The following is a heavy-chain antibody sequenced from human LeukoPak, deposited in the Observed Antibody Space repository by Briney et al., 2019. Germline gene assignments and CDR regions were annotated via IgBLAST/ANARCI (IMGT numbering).Heavy chain of an antibody. D-gene: IGHD3-16*01. J-gene: IGHJ4*02. Sequence: SETLSLTCAVYGESFRHYYWTWIRQTSAKGLEWIGEVDYLGRTSYNPSLKSRLTISVDTSKNQFSLRLSSITAADTAVYYCARPVWCSATICTGPFDVWGQGTLVAVSS. CDR1: GESFRHYY. CDR2: VDYLGRT. CDR3: ARPVWCSATICTGPFDV. V-gene: IGHV4-34*01.